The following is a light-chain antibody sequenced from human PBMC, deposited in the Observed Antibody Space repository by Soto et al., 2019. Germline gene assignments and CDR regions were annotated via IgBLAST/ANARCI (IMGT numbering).Light chain of an antibody. CDR1: QSVSSNY. CDR2: GAS. CDR3: QQYGSSFT. J-gene: IGKJ3*01. Sequence: EIVLTQSPGTLSLSPGERATLSCRASQSVSSNYLAWYQQKPGQAPRLLIYGASSTATGIPDRFSGSGSGTAFTRTISRLEPEDFAVYYCQQYGSSFTFGPGTKVDLK. V-gene: IGKV3-20*01.